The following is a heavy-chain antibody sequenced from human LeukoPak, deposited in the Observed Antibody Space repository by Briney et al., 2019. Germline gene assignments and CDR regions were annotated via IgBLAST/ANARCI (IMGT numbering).Heavy chain of an antibody. CDR2: IYYSGST. D-gene: IGHD3-16*02. CDR3: ARHSIQSSVWGSYRYTALFDY. CDR1: GGSFSGYY. V-gene: IGHV4-59*08. Sequence: SETLSLTCAVYGGSFSGYYWSWIRQPPGKGLEWIGYIYYSGSTNYNPSLKSRVTISVDTSKNQFSLKLSSVTAADTAVYYCARHSIQSSVWGSYRYTALFDYWGQGTLVTVSS. J-gene: IGHJ4*02.